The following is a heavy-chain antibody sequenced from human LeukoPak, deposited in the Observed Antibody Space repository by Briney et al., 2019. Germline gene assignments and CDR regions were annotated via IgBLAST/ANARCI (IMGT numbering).Heavy chain of an antibody. D-gene: IGHD3-10*01. V-gene: IGHV4-34*01. Sequence: SETLSLTCAVYGGSFSGYYWSWIRQPPGKGLEWIGEINHSGSTNYNPSLKSRVTISVDTSKNQFSLKLSSVTAADTAVYYCARRRSDTVRGRGGLFDPWGQGTLVTVSS. CDR2: INHSGST. J-gene: IGHJ5*02. CDR1: GGSFSGYY. CDR3: ARRRSDTVRGRGGLFDP.